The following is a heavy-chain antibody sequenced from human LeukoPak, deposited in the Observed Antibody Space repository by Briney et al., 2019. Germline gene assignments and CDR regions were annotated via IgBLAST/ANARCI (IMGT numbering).Heavy chain of an antibody. Sequence: PSETLSLTCTVSGGSISSYYWSWIPQPPGKGLECIGYIYYSGSTNYNPSLKSRVTISVDTSKNQFSLKLSSVTAADTAVYYCARITMIPNDAFDIWGQGTMVTVSS. CDR1: GGSISSYY. J-gene: IGHJ3*02. D-gene: IGHD3-22*01. V-gene: IGHV4-59*08. CDR2: IYYSGST. CDR3: ARITMIPNDAFDI.